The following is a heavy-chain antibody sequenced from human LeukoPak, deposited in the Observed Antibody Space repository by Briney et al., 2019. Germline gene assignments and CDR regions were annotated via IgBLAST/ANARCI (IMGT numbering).Heavy chain of an antibody. Sequence: PGRSLRLSCAASGFTFSSYAMHWVRQAPGKGLEWVAVISYDGSNKYYADSVKGRFTISRDNSKNTLYLQMNSLRAEDTAVYYCARDGGYYYDSSGVPRDYWGQGTLVTVSS. J-gene: IGHJ4*02. CDR3: ARDGGYYYDSSGVPRDY. CDR1: GFTFSSYA. D-gene: IGHD3-22*01. V-gene: IGHV3-30-3*01. CDR2: ISYDGSNK.